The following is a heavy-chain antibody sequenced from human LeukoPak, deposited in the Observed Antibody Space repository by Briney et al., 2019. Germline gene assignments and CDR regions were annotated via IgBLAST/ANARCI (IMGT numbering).Heavy chain of an antibody. V-gene: IGHV3-30*19. CDR2: ISYDGSNK. CDR3: ARGDNVLRFLKCSPSTYGMDV. CDR1: GFIFSNYG. Sequence: GGSLRLSCAASGFIFSNYGMHWVRQAPGKGLEWVAVISYDGSNKYYADSVKGRFTVSRDNSKNTLYLQVNSLRAEDTAVYYCARGDNVLRFLKCSPSTYGMDVWGQGTTVTVSS. D-gene: IGHD3-3*01. J-gene: IGHJ6*02.